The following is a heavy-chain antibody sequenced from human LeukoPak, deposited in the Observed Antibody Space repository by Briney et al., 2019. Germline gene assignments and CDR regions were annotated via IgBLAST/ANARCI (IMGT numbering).Heavy chain of an antibody. CDR3: ARDPDDTYYYDSSGQNY. CDR2: ISSSSSTI. Sequence: GGSLRLSCAASGFTFSSYSMNWVRQAPGKGLEWVSYISSSSSTIYYADSVKGRFTISRDNAKNSLYLQMNSLRAEDTAVYYCARDPDDTYYYDSSGQNYWGQGTLVTVSS. J-gene: IGHJ4*02. CDR1: GFTFSSYS. V-gene: IGHV3-48*04. D-gene: IGHD3-22*01.